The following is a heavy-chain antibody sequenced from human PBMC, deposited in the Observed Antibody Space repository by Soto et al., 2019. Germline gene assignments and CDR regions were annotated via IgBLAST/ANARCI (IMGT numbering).Heavy chain of an antibody. D-gene: IGHD3-9*01. CDR3: ARGSDISEKNPRDA. CDR2: ITGAFERT. J-gene: IGHJ6*02. CDR1: GFAFVSHA. Sequence: GGSLRLSCEGAGFAFVSHAMDWVRQAPGKGLEWVSTITGAFERTYYAASVKGRFTISRDNSKNTVYLQLDSLRDEDTAVYYCARGSDISEKNPRDAWGQGTTVTVS. V-gene: IGHV3-23*01.